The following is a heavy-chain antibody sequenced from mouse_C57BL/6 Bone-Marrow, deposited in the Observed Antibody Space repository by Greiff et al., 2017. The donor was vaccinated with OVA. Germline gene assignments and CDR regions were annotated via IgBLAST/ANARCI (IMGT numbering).Heavy chain of an antibody. CDR3: ARSGLRGSAMDY. J-gene: IGHJ4*01. Sequence: VQLKESGPVLVKPGASVKMSCKASGYTFTDYYMNWVKQSHGKSLEWIGVINPYNGGTSYTQKFKGKATLTVDKSSSTAYMELNSLTSEDSAVYDCARSGLRGSAMDYWGQGTSVTVSS. V-gene: IGHV1-19*01. CDR1: GYTFTDYY. CDR2: INPYNGGT. D-gene: IGHD3-1*01.